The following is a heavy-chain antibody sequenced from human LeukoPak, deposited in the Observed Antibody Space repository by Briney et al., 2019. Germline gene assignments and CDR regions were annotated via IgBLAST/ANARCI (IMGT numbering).Heavy chain of an antibody. V-gene: IGHV4-61*01. CDR2: IYYSGST. Sequence: SETLSLTCTVSGGSFSSGSYYWSWIRQPPGKGLEWIGYIYYSGSTNYNPSLKSRVTISVDTSKNQFSLKLSSVTAADTAVYYCARARSPETPYFDYWGQGTLVTVSS. D-gene: IGHD5-24*01. CDR3: ARARSPETPYFDY. J-gene: IGHJ4*02. CDR1: GGSFSSGSYY.